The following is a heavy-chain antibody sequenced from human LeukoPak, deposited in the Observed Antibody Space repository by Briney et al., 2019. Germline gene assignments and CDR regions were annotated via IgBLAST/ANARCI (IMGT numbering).Heavy chain of an antibody. CDR3: ARGDAGGDYSNMADY. CDR2: ISAYNGNT. D-gene: IGHD4-11*01. Sequence: GASVKVSCKASGYTFTSYGISWVRQAPGQPLEWMGWISAYNGNTNYAQKLQGRVTMTTDTSTSTAYMELRSLRSDDTAVYYWARGDAGGDYSNMADYWGQGTLVTVSS. J-gene: IGHJ4*02. V-gene: IGHV1-18*01. CDR1: GYTFTSYG.